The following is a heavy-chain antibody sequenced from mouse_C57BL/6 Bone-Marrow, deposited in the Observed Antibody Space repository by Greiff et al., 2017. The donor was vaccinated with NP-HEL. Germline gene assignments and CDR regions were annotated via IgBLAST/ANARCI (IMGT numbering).Heavy chain of an antibody. V-gene: IGHV5-6*01. D-gene: IGHD3-2*02. Sequence: EVHLVESGGDLVKPGGSLKLSCAASGFTFSSYGMSWVRQTPDKRLEWVATISSGGSYTYYPDSVKGRFTISRDNAKNTLYLQMSSLKSEDTAMYYCARHAAQATPFAYWGQGTLVTVSA. J-gene: IGHJ3*01. CDR3: ARHAAQATPFAY. CDR1: GFTFSSYG. CDR2: ISSGGSYT.